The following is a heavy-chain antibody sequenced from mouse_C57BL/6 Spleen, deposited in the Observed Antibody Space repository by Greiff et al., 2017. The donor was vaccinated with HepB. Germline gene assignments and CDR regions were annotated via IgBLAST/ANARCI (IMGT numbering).Heavy chain of an antibody. CDR1: GYTFTSYW. D-gene: IGHD1-1*01. Sequence: VQLQQPGAELVKPGASVKLSCKASGYTFTSYWMHWVKQRPGRGLEWIGRIDPNSGGTKYNEKFKSKATLTVDKPSSTAYMQLSSLTSEDSAVYYCARDRRELLRSHWYFDVWGTGTTVTVSS. V-gene: IGHV1-72*01. CDR2: IDPNSGGT. J-gene: IGHJ1*03. CDR3: ARDRRELLRSHWYFDV.